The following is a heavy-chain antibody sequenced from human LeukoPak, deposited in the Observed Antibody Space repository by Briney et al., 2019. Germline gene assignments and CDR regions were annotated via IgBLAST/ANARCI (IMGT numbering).Heavy chain of an antibody. CDR3: AKSLHSPIAAAGRDDDFDL. D-gene: IGHD6-13*01. CDR2: ISWNSRSI. CDR1: GFTFDDYS. V-gene: IGHV3-9*01. J-gene: IGHJ3*01. Sequence: GGSLRLSCAASGFTFDDYSMEWVRQAAGRVLEWGSGISWNSRSIVYAGSGGGRFTIGKGNANNSLYLQMNSLRAEDTALYYCAKSLHSPIAAAGRDDDFDLWGQGTMVTVSS.